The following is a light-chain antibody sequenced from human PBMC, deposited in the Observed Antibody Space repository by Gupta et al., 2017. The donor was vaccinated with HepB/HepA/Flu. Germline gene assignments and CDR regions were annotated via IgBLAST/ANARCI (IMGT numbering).Light chain of an antibody. CDR1: TSDVGACNY. Sequence: QSALTQPASVSGSPGQSITISCTGTTSDVGACNYVSWYQQHPGKAPKLIIYDVTKWPSGVSNRFSGSKSGNTASLTISGRQAEDEADYYCGSYTSSGTVVFGGGTKLTVL. CDR2: DVT. V-gene: IGLV2-14*03. CDR3: GSYTSSGTVV. J-gene: IGLJ2*01.